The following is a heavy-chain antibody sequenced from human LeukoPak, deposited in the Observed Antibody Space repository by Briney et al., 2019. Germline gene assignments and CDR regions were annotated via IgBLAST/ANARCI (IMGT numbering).Heavy chain of an antibody. V-gene: IGHV4-4*07. D-gene: IGHD6-6*01. CDR2: IYTSGST. Sequence: PSETLSFTCTVSGGSISGYYWSRIRQPAGKGLEWIGRIYTSGSTNYNPSLKSRVTMSVDTSKNQFSLKLSSVTVADTAVYYCARYIPARPGFDYWGQGTLVTVSS. CDR3: ARYIPARPGFDY. CDR1: GGSISGYY. J-gene: IGHJ4*02.